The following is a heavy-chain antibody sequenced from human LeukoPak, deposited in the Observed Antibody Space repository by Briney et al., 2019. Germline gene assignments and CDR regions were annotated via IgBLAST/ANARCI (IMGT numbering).Heavy chain of an antibody. J-gene: IGHJ4*02. D-gene: IGHD3-10*01. Sequence: SETLSLTCTVSGGSISSGGYYWSWIHQPPGKGLEWIGEINHSGSTNYNPSLKSRVTISVDTSKNQFSLKLSSVTAADTAVYYCARGASMVRGVRDFDYWGQGTLVTVSS. CDR1: GGSISSGGYY. V-gene: IGHV4-39*07. CDR3: ARGASMVRGVRDFDY. CDR2: INHSGST.